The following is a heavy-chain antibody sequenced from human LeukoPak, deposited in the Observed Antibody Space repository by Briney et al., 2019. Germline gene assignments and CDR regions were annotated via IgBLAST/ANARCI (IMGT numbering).Heavy chain of an antibody. CDR1: RFTLDDYG. Sequence: GGSLRLSCAASRFTLDDYGMSWVRQAPGKGLEWVSGIGWSGSSTGYADSVKGRCTISIDNAKNSLYLQLNSLRAEDTAFYYCARDRASGRYRGDYDYWGQGTLVTVSS. D-gene: IGHD6-19*01. CDR2: IGWSGSST. V-gene: IGHV3-20*04. J-gene: IGHJ4*02. CDR3: ARDRASGRYRGDYDY.